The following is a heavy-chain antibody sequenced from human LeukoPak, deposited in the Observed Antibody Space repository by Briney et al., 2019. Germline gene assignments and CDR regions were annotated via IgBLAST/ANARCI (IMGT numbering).Heavy chain of an antibody. CDR2: IKSKTDGGTT. J-gene: IGHJ4*02. Sequence: GGSLRLSCAASGFTFSSYGMHWVRQAPGKGLEWVGRIKSKTDGGTTDYAAPVKGRFTISRDDSKNTLYLQMNSLKTEDTAVYYCFTDRNYYDSSGYHYMDYWGQGTLVTVSS. V-gene: IGHV3-15*07. CDR3: FTDRNYYDSSGYHYMDY. CDR1: GFTFSSYG. D-gene: IGHD3-22*01.